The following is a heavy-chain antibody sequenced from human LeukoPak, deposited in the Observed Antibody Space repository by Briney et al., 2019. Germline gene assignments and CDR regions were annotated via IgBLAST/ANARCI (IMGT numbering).Heavy chain of an antibody. CDR3: XXXXXXXXXXXSGIYYYYGMDV. CDR1: GGSISSGDYY. CDR2: IYYSGST. V-gene: IGHV4-30-4*01. Sequence: SETLSLTCTVSGGSISSGDYYWSWIRQPPGKGLEWIGYIYYSGSTYYNPSLKSRVTISVDTSKNQFSLKLSSVTAADTAVYSXXXXXXXXXXXXSGIYYYYGMDVWGQGTTVTVSS. J-gene: IGHJ6*02.